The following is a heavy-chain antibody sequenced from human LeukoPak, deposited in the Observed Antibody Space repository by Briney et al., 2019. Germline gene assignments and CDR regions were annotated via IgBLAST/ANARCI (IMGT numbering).Heavy chain of an antibody. CDR2: ISAYNGNT. CDR1: GYTFNRYG. V-gene: IGHV1-18*04. D-gene: IGHD3-9*01. J-gene: IGHJ3*02. CDR3: AILVGVLTGPDAFDI. Sequence: ASVKVSCKSSGYTFNRYGISWVRQAPGQGLEWMGWISAYNGNTNYAQKLQGRVTMNTDTSTSTAYMELRSLRSDDTAVYYCAILVGVLTGPDAFDIWGQGTMVTASS.